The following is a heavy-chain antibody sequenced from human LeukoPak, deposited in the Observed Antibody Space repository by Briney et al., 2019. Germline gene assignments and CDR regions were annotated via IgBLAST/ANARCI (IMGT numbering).Heavy chain of an antibody. CDR2: ISWNSGSI. D-gene: IGHD6-13*01. Sequence: GGSLRLSCAASGFTFDDYAMHWVRQAPGKGLEWVSGISWNSGSIGYADSVKGRFTISRDNAKNSLYLQMNSLRAEDTALYYCAKAAADYYYGMDVWGQGATVTVSS. J-gene: IGHJ6*02. V-gene: IGHV3-9*01. CDR1: GFTFDDYA. CDR3: AKAAADYYYGMDV.